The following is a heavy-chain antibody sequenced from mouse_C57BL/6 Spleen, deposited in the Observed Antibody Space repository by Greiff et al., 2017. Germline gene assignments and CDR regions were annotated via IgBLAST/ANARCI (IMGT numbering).Heavy chain of an antibody. CDR2: IDPETGGT. Sequence: QVQLQQSGAELVRPGASVTLSCKASGYTFTDYEMHWVKQTPVHGLEWIGAIDPETGGTAYNQKFKGKAILTADKSSSTAYMELRSLTSEDSAVYYCTIDCYGSSYWFACWGQGTLVTVSA. V-gene: IGHV1-15*01. CDR1: GYTFTDYE. CDR3: TIDCYGSSYWFAC. J-gene: IGHJ3*01. D-gene: IGHD1-1*01.